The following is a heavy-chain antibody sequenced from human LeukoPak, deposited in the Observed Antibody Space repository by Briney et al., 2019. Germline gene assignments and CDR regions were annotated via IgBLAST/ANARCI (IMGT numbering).Heavy chain of an antibody. CDR2: IYYSGST. CDR1: GGSISSSSYY. Sequence: PSETLSLTCTVSGGSISSSSYYWGWIRQPPGKGLEWIGSIYYSGSTYYNPSLKSRVTISVDTSKNQFSLKLSSVTAADTAVYYCARGPWGDYGDYARFYYYYYMDVWGKGTTVTVSS. V-gene: IGHV4-39*07. J-gene: IGHJ6*03. D-gene: IGHD4-17*01. CDR3: ARGPWGDYGDYARFYYYYYMDV.